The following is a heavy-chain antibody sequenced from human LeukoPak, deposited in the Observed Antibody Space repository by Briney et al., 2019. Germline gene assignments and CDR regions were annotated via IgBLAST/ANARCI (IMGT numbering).Heavy chain of an antibody. CDR3: ASVVGYCSGGSCYDAFDI. D-gene: IGHD2-15*01. CDR2: MNPNSGNT. Sequence: ASVKVSCKASGYTFTSYDINWVRQATGQGLEWMGWMNPNSGNTGYAQKFQGRVTMTRNTSISTAYMELSSLRSEDTAVYYCASVVGYCSGGSCYDAFDIWGQGTMVTVSS. J-gene: IGHJ3*02. CDR1: GYTFTSYD. V-gene: IGHV1-8*01.